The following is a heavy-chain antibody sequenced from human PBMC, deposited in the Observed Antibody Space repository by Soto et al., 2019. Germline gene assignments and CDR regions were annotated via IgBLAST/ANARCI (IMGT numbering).Heavy chain of an antibody. CDR3: AKNLPRTGRFDY. CDR1: GASITSTTYF. V-gene: IGHV4-39*01. Sequence: PSETLSLTCSLSGASITSTTYFWAWIRQPPGKGLEWVGSIYYSGTTHYNPSLKSRTTISVDRSRNQFSLQVSSVTAADPAVYYCAKNLPRTGRFDYWGQGTVVTVSS. CDR2: IYYSGTT. J-gene: IGHJ4*02.